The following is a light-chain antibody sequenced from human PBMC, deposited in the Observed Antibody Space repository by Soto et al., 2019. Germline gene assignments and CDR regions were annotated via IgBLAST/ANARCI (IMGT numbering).Light chain of an antibody. CDR3: QQTNNFPLT. CDR1: QRISSY. Sequence: DIQITQSPSSLSASVGDRVTITCRASQRISSYLNWYQQKPGKAPNLLIYAASSLQSGVPSRFSGSGSGTDFTLTISSLQPEDFATYYCQQTNNFPLTFGGGTKVDIK. J-gene: IGKJ4*01. CDR2: AAS. V-gene: IGKV1-39*01.